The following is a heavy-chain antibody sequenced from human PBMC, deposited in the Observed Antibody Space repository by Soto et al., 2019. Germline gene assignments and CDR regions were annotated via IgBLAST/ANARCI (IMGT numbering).Heavy chain of an antibody. D-gene: IGHD5-18*01. CDR1: GFTFSSYW. V-gene: IGHV3-74*01. CDR3: AREIQLWSYFDY. Sequence: GGSLRLSCAASGFTFSSYWMHWVRQAPGKGLVWVSRINSDGSSTSYADSVKGRFTISRDNAMNTLYLQMNSLRAEDTAVYYCAREIQLWSYFDYWGQGTLVTVSS. J-gene: IGHJ4*02. CDR2: INSDGSST.